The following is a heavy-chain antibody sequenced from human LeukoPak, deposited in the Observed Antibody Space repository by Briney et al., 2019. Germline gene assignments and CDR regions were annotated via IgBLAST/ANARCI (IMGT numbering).Heavy chain of an antibody. J-gene: IGHJ3*02. CDR1: GFTFSSYS. Sequence: GGSLRLSRAASGFTFSSYSMNWVRQAPGKGLEWVSSISSSSSYIYYADSVKGRFTISRDSAKNSLYLQMNSLRAEDTAVYYCARYGLAAFDIWGQGTMVTVSS. CDR3: ARYGLAAFDI. CDR2: ISSSSSYI. V-gene: IGHV3-21*01. D-gene: IGHD6-19*01.